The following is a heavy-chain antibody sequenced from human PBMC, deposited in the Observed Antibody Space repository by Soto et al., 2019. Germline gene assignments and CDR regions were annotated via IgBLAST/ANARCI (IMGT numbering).Heavy chain of an antibody. CDR2: IYYSGAT. CDR3: APTNGAYSYDSSY. CDR1: GGSISTFC. J-gene: IGHJ4*02. D-gene: IGHD3-22*01. V-gene: IGHV4-59*06. Sequence: VQLQESGPGLVKPSETLSLMCTVSGGSISTFCLSWVRQSPGKGLEWIGYIYYSGATYYNPSFKTRASISKDKSKIPYSLKLSSVPAADTAVYYCAPTNGAYSYDSSYWGQGTLVTVSS.